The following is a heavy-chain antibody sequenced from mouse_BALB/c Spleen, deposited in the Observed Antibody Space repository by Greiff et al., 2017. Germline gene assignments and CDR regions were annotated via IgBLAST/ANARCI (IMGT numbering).Heavy chain of an antibody. J-gene: IGHJ4*01. V-gene: IGHV14-3*02. Sequence: VHVKQSGAELVKPGASVKLSCTASGFNIKDTYMHWVKQRPEQGLEWIGRIDPANGNTKYDPKFQGKATITADTSSNTAYLQLSSLTSEDTAVYYCAIYGNYRFYYAMDYWGQGTSVTVSS. CDR2: IDPANGNT. CDR1: GFNIKDTY. D-gene: IGHD2-1*01. CDR3: AIYGNYRFYYAMDY.